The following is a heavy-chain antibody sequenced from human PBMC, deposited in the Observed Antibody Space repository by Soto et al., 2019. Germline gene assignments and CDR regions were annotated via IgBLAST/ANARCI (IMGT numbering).Heavy chain of an antibody. V-gene: IGHV1-46*03. Sequence: GASVKVSCEASGYTFTSYYMHWVRQAPRQGLEWMGIINPSGGSTSYAQKFQGRVTMTRDTSTSTVYMELSSLRSEDTAVYYCARDPVEYYGSEGNYYYYYMDVWGKGTTVTVSS. CDR2: INPSGGST. D-gene: IGHD3-10*01. CDR3: ARDPVEYYGSEGNYYYYYMDV. CDR1: GYTFTSYY. J-gene: IGHJ6*03.